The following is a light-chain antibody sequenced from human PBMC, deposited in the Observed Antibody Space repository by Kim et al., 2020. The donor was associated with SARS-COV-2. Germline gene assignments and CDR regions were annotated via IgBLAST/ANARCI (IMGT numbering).Light chain of an antibody. Sequence: ESATLSSWPSQTINTRLVCYQQKPGQAPRLLIYDATTSATGVPPRFIGSGSATDFTLTISSLQSEDFAVYYCQQSNDWPPLTFGQGTKVDIK. V-gene: IGKV3-15*01. CDR2: DAT. CDR1: QTINTR. CDR3: QQSNDWPPLT. J-gene: IGKJ1*01.